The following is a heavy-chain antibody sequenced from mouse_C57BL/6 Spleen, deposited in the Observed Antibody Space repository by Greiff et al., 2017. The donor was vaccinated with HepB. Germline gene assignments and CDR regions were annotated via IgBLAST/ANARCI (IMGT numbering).Heavy chain of an antibody. J-gene: IGHJ1*03. Sequence: VQLQQSGAELVKPGASVKMSCKASGYTFTSYWITWVKQRPGQGLEWIGDIYPGSGSTNYNEKFKSKATLTVDTSSSTAYMQLSSLTSEDSAVYYCASITTVVDWYFDVWGTGTTVTVSS. CDR3: ASITTVVDWYFDV. CDR1: GYTFTSYW. V-gene: IGHV1-55*01. D-gene: IGHD1-1*01. CDR2: IYPGSGST.